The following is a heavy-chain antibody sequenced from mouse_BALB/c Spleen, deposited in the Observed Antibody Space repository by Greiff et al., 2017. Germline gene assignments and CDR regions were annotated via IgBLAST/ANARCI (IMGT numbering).Heavy chain of an antibody. J-gene: IGHJ4*01. CDR3: ARDGNYEIYAMDY. Sequence: EVKLVESGGGLVQPGGSRKLSCAASGFTFSSFGMHWVRQAPEKGLEWVAYISSGSSTIYYADTVKGRFTISRDNPKNTLFLQMTSLRSEDTAMYYCARDGNYEIYAMDYWGQGTSVTVSS. CDR2: ISSGSSTI. CDR1: GFTFSSFG. D-gene: IGHD2-1*01. V-gene: IGHV5-17*02.